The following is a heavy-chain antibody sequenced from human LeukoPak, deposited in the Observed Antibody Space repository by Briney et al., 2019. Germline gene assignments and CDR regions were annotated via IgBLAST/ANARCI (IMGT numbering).Heavy chain of an antibody. CDR2: TYYRSKWYN. CDR3: AREPLWFGELSYFDY. D-gene: IGHD3-10*01. CDR1: GDSVSSNSAA. V-gene: IGHV6-1*01. Sequence: SQTLSLTCAISGDSVSSNSAAWHWIRQSPSRGLEWLGRTYYRSKWYNDYAVSVKSRITINPDTSKNQFSLQLNSVTPEDTAVYYCAREPLWFGELSYFDYWGQGTLVTVSS. J-gene: IGHJ4*02.